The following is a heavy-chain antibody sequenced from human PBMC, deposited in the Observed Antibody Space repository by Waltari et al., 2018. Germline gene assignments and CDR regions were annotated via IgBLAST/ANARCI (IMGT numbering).Heavy chain of an antibody. CDR2: INPNSGDT. CDR3: ARESAFSTSWYPGFDP. D-gene: IGHD2-2*01. CDR1: GYSLTSYY. J-gene: IGHJ5*02. Sequence: QVELVQSGAEVRKPGASVQVSGKASGYSLTSYYMHWVRQAPGLGLEWMGRINPNSGDTNSAPKFQGRVTLTSDTSVNTAFLELRSLTSDDTAVYFCARESAFSTSWYPGFDPWGQGTLVTVAS. V-gene: IGHV1-2*06.